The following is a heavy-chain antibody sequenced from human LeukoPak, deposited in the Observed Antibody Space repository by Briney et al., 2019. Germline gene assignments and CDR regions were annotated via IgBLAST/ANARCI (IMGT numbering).Heavy chain of an antibody. CDR3: ARRVGINWNYDY. CDR1: GGSISSYY. J-gene: IGHJ4*02. Sequence: SETLSLTCTVSGGSISSYYWSWIRQPPGKGLEWIGYIYYSGSTNYNPSLKSRVTISVDTPKNQFSLKLSSVTAADTAVYYCARRVGINWNYDYWGQGTLVTVSS. D-gene: IGHD1-20*01. CDR2: IYYSGST. V-gene: IGHV4-59*01.